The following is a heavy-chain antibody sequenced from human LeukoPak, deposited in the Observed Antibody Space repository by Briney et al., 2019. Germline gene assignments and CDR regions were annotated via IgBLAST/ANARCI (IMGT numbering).Heavy chain of an antibody. D-gene: IGHD3-3*01. CDR1: GFTFSAYA. J-gene: IGHJ4*02. CDR3: AKDFYRDITARIDY. CDR2: ISYDGSNK. V-gene: IGHV3-30*04. Sequence: TGGSLRLSCTASGFTFSAYAMHWVRQASGKGLEWVAIISYDGSNKYYADSVKGRFTISRDNSKNTLYLQMNSLRVEDTAVYYCAKDFYRDITARIDYWGQGTLVTVSS.